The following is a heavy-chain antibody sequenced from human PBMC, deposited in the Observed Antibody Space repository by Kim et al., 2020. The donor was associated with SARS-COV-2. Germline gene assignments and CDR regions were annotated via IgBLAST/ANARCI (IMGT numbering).Heavy chain of an antibody. CDR2: INPNSGGT. V-gene: IGHV1-2*04. Sequence: ASVKVSCKASGYTFTGYYMHWVRQAPGQGLEWMGWINPNSGGTNYAQKFQGWVTMTRDTSISTAYMELSRLRSDDTPVYYCAREDLDSGSYPPTPYYYGMDVWGQGTTVTVSS. J-gene: IGHJ6*02. D-gene: IGHD3-10*01. CDR1: GYTFTGYY. CDR3: AREDLDSGSYPPTPYYYGMDV.